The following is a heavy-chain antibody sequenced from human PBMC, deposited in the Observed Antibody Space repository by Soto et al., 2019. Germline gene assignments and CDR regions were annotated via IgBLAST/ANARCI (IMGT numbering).Heavy chain of an antibody. CDR1: GITCNNYV. V-gene: IGHV1-69*06. D-gene: IGHD6-13*01. CDR2: IIPIFGTA. CDR3: ARDSIAAAGTYYYGMDV. J-gene: IGHJ6*02. Sequence: ASVKGSRKASGITCNNYVINLLRQGPVQGLEWMGGIIPIFGTANYAQKFQGRVTITADKSTSTAYMELSSLRSEDTAVYYCARDSIAAAGTYYYGMDVWGQGTTVTVSS.